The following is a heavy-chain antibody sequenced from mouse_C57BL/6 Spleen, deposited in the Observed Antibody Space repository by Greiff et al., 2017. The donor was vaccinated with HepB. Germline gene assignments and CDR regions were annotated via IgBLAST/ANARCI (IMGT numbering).Heavy chain of an antibody. V-gene: IGHV1-9*01. D-gene: IGHD2-4*01. CDR2: ILPGSGST. CDR1: GYTFTGYW. Sequence: QVQLQQSGAELMKPGASVKLSCKATGYTFTGYWIEWVKQRPGPGLEWIGEILPGSGSTKYNDKFKGKATFTADTSSNTAYMQLSILTTEDSAIDYCARSAGLRRGTYFDYWGQGTTLTVSS. J-gene: IGHJ2*01. CDR3: ARSAGLRRGTYFDY.